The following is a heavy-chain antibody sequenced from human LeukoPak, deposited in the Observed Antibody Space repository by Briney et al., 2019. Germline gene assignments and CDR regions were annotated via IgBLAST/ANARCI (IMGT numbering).Heavy chain of an antibody. CDR1: GFTFSSYA. Sequence: GGSLRLSCAASGFTFSSYAMSWVRRAPGKGLEWVSAISSSGGSTYYADSVKGRFTISRDNSKNTLYLQMNSLRAEDTAVYYCVKGPGSKAAGTGGFDYWGQGTLVTVSS. J-gene: IGHJ4*02. V-gene: IGHV3-23*01. D-gene: IGHD6-13*01. CDR3: VKGPGSKAAGTGGFDY. CDR2: ISSSGGST.